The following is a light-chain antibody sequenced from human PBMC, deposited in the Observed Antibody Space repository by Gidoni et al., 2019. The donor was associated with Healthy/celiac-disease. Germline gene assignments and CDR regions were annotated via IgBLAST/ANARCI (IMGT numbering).Light chain of an antibody. CDR3: QQSYSTPLT. CDR1: QSISSY. V-gene: IGKV1-39*01. J-gene: IGKJ4*01. CDR2: AAS. Sequence: DIQMTQSPSSLSASVGDRVTITCRASQSISSYLNWYQQKPGKAPKLLIYAASSLQSGVQSRFSGSGSGTDFTLTISSLQPEDFATYSCQQSYSTPLTFGGXTKVEIK.